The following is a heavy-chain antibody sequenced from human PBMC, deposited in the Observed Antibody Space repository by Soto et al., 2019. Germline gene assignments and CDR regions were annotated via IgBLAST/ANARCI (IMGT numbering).Heavy chain of an antibody. CDR2: ISGSGGST. Sequence: EVQLLESGGGLVQPGGSLRLSCAASGFTFSSYAMSWVRQAPGKGLEWVSAISGSGGSTYYADSVKGRFTISRDNSKNTLYLQMNSLRAEDTAIYYCAKRKWIQLWGSADYWGQGTLVTVSS. CDR3: AKRKWIQLWGSADY. D-gene: IGHD5-18*01. V-gene: IGHV3-23*01. J-gene: IGHJ4*02. CDR1: GFTFSSYA.